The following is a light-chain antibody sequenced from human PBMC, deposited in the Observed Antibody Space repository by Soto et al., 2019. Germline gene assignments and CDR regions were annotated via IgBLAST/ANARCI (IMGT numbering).Light chain of an antibody. CDR1: FGSVSTTYY. CDR2: STN. CDR3: VLYMGGGVWV. V-gene: IGLV8-61*01. Sequence: QTVVTQEPSFSVSPGRTVTLTCGLSFGSVSTTYYPSWYQQTPGQAPRTVIYSTNTRSSGVPDRFSGSILGNKAALTITGAQADDDSHYDCVLYMGGGVWVFCGGTQLTVL. J-gene: IGLJ7*01.